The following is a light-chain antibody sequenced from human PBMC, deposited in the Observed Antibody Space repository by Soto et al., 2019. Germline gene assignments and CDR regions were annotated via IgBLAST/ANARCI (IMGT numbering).Light chain of an antibody. CDR3: AAWDDSLSGYV. J-gene: IGLJ1*01. Sequence: QSVLTQPPSASGTPGQRVTISRSGSSSNIGSNYVYWYQQLPGTAPQLLIYSNNQRPSGVPDRFPGSKSGTSASLAISGLRSEDEADYYCAAWDDSLSGYVFGTGTKVTVL. CDR1: SSNIGSNY. CDR2: SNN. V-gene: IGLV1-47*02.